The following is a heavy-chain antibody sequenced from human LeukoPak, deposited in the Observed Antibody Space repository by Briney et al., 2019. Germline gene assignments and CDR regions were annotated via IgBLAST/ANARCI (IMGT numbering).Heavy chain of an antibody. J-gene: IGHJ4*02. D-gene: IGHD1-26*01. CDR1: GGTFSSYA. Sequence: SVTVSCKASGGTFSSYAISWVRQAPGQGLEGMGGIIPIFGTANYAQKFQGRVTITTDESTSTAYMELSSLRSEDTAVYYCAGGPLVGATTYYFDYWGQGTLVTVSS. CDR3: AGGPLVGATTYYFDY. CDR2: IIPIFGTA. V-gene: IGHV1-69*05.